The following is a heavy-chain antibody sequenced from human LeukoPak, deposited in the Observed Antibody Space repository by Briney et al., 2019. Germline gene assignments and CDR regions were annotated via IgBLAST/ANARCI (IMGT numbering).Heavy chain of an antibody. CDR2: IIPILGIA. Sequence: SVKVSCKASGGTFSSYAISWVRQAPGQGLEWMGRIIPILGIANYAQKFQGRVTITADKSTSTAYMELSSLRSEDTAVYYCARGQRVPAAIYWFDPWGQGALVTVSS. CDR3: ARGQRVPAAIYWFDP. J-gene: IGHJ5*02. V-gene: IGHV1-69*04. CDR1: GGTFSSYA. D-gene: IGHD2-2*01.